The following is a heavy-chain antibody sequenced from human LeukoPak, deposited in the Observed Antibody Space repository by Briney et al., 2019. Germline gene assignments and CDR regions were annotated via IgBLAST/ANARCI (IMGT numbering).Heavy chain of an antibody. J-gene: IGHJ4*02. V-gene: IGHV4-34*01. CDR2: INHSGST. CDR3: ARTQGYCSSTSCYPFDY. D-gene: IGHD2-2*01. Sequence: KPSETLSLTCAVYGGSFSGYYWSWIRQPPGKGLEWIGEINHSGSTNYNPSLKSRVSMSVDTSKNQISLKLSSVTAVDTAVYYCARTQGYCSSTSCYPFDYWGQGTLVTVSS. CDR1: GGSFSGYY.